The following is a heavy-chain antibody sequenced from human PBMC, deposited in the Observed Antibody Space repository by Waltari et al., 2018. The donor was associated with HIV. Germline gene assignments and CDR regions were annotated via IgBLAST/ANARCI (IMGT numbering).Heavy chain of an antibody. CDR2: INHSGST. V-gene: IGHV4-34*01. CDR1: GGSFSGYY. Sequence: QVQLQQWGAGLLKPSETLSLTCAVYGGSFSGYYWSWIRQPPGKGLEWIGEINHSGSTNYNPSLKSRVTISVDTSKNQFSLKLSSVTAADTAVYYCARGPTGAPSVWGQGTLVTVSS. D-gene: IGHD7-27*01. CDR3: ARGPTGAPSV. J-gene: IGHJ4*02.